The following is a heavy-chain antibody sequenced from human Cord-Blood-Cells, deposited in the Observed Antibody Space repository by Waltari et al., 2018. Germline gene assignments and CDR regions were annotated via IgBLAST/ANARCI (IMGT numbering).Heavy chain of an antibody. CDR2: INHSGST. J-gene: IGHJ4*02. Sequence: QVQLQQWGAGLLKPSATLSLTCAVYGGSFSGYYWSWIRQPPGKGLEWIGEINHSGSTNYNPALKRRVTISVDTAKNQFSLKLSSVTAADTAVYYCARGFNWGSDYFDYWGQGTLVTVSS. V-gene: IGHV4-34*01. D-gene: IGHD7-27*01. CDR3: ARGFNWGSDYFDY. CDR1: GGSFSGYY.